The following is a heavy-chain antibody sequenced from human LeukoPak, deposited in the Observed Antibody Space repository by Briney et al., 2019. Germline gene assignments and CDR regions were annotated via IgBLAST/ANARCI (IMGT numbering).Heavy chain of an antibody. CDR1: GGTFSSYT. J-gene: IGHJ6*02. V-gene: IGHV1-69*04. CDR2: IIPILGIA. Sequence: SVKVSCKAPGGTFSSYTISWVRQAPGQGLEWMGRIIPILGIANYAQKFQGRVTITADKSTSTAYMELSSLRSEDTAVYYCARENAGTTSPDYYYYYYGMDVWGQGTTVTVSS. CDR3: ARENAGTTSPDYYYYYYGMDV. D-gene: IGHD1-7*01.